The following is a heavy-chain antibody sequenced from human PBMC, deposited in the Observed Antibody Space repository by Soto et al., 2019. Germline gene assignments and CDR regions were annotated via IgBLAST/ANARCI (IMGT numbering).Heavy chain of an antibody. CDR2: ISHTGRT. V-gene: IGHV4-59*01. Sequence: SETLSLTCSVSTGSMRTYYWTWIRQSPGKGLEWIGQISHTGRTKYNPSLESRVTISVDTSRKQFSLKLTSVTASDTALYYCARDDTTGLFDFWGQGTLVTVSS. D-gene: IGHD4-17*01. CDR3: ARDDTTGLFDF. CDR1: TGSMRTYY. J-gene: IGHJ4*02.